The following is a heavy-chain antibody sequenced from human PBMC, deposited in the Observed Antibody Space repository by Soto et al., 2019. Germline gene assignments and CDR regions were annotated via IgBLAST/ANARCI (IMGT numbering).Heavy chain of an antibody. J-gene: IGHJ6*02. CDR2: VYSTGGT. D-gene: IGHD1-1*01. V-gene: IGHV4-59*08. CDR1: SGPTSSHN. Sequence: QVQLQQSGPGLVKPSETLSLTCSVSSGPTSSHNWGWIRQTPGRGLEWIGYVYSTGGTSYNPSLNXXVXLSADTSTTHISLTLTSVTAADTAVYYCVRQGIGNLHGLVDVWGQGTTVRVSS. CDR3: VRQGIGNLHGLVDV.